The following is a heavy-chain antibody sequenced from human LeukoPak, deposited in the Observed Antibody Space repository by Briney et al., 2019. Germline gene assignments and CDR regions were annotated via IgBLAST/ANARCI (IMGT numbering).Heavy chain of an antibody. Sequence: GGSLRLSCAGSGFSLHTYCMNWVRQAPGKGLEWISYITDVNNVIYYADSVKGRFTISGSKDENSVFLQMNNLRAEDTAVYFCAREATRRNLLTYGSWDAYDIWGQGTMVTVAS. CDR3: AREATRRNLLTYGSWDAYDI. CDR2: ITDVNNVI. D-gene: IGHD4-17*01. V-gene: IGHV3-48*01. CDR1: GFSLHTYC. J-gene: IGHJ3*02.